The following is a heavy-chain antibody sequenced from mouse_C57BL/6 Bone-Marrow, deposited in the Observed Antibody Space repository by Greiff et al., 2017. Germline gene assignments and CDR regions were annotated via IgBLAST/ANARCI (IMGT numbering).Heavy chain of an antibody. D-gene: IGHD2-1*01. V-gene: IGHV1-59*01. Sequence: VQLKESGAELVRPGTSVKLSCKASGYTFTSYWMHWVKQRPGQGLEWIGVIDPSDSYTNYNQKFKGKATLTVDTSSSTAYMQLRSLTSEESAVYYSARRYYGNPFADWGKGTLVTVSA. J-gene: IGHJ3*01. CDR2: IDPSDSYT. CDR1: GYTFTSYW. CDR3: ARRYYGNPFAD.